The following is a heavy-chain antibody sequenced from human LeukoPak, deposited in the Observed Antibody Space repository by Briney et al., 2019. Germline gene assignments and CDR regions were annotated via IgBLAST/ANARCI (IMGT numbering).Heavy chain of an antibody. Sequence: ASVKVSCKASGYTFTSYGISWVRQAPGQGLEWMGWISAYTGNTNYAQKLQGRVTMTTDTSTSTAYMELRSLRSDDTAVYYCARVGVEDIVVVPAAAPGVYYFDYWGQGTLVTVSS. V-gene: IGHV1-18*01. D-gene: IGHD2-2*01. J-gene: IGHJ4*02. CDR3: ARVGVEDIVVVPAAAPGVYYFDY. CDR2: ISAYTGNT. CDR1: GYTFTSYG.